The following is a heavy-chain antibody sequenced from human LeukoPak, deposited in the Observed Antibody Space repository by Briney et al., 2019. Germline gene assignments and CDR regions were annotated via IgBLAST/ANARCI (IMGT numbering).Heavy chain of an antibody. CDR1: GFTFSSYS. Sequence: GGSLRLSCVTSGFTFSSYSMNWVRQAPGKGLEWVSYISSSGSTIYYADSVKGRFTISRDNAKNSLYLQMNSLRAEDTAVYYCAELGITMIGGVWGKGTTVTISS. D-gene: IGHD3-10*02. V-gene: IGHV3-48*04. CDR3: AELGITMIGGV. J-gene: IGHJ6*04. CDR2: ISSSGSTI.